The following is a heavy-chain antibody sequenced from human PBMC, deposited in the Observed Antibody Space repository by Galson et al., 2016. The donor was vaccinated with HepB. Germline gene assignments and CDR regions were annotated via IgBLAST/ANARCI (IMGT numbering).Heavy chain of an antibody. J-gene: IGHJ2*01. CDR1: GFSLSTTGVG. Sequence: PALVKPTQTLTLTCTVSGFSLSTTGVGVGWIRQPPGKALEWLALIYWDDDKRYSSSLKSRLTITKDTSKNQVVLVMTNVDPVDTATYYCAHRGYGDPYWYFDFWGRGTLVTVSS. CDR2: IYWDDDK. D-gene: IGHD4-17*01. V-gene: IGHV2-5*02. CDR3: AHRGYGDPYWYFDF.